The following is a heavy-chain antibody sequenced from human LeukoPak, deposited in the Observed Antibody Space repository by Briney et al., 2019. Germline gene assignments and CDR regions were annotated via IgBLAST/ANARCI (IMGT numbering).Heavy chain of an antibody. V-gene: IGHV3-21*04. D-gene: IGHD4-17*01. CDR3: VLQGLRIFDL. CDR1: GFTVSSNY. Sequence: SGGSLRLSCAASGFTVSSNYMSWVRQAPGKGLEWVSSISSSSSYIYYADSVKGRFTISRDNSKNTLYLQMNSLRAEDTAEYYCVLQGLRIFDLWGRGTLVTVSS. J-gene: IGHJ2*01. CDR2: ISSSSSYI.